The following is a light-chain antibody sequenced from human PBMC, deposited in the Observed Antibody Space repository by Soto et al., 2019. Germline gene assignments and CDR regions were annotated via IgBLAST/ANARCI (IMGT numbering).Light chain of an antibody. CDR1: SSDVGGYNY. CDR2: EVT. V-gene: IGLV2-14*01. J-gene: IGLJ3*02. CDR3: SSYTSANTWV. Sequence: QSVLTQPASVSGSPGQSITISCTGTSSDVGGYNYVSWYQQYPDKAPKLMIYEVTDRPSGVSNRFSGSKSANTASLTISGLQAEDEADYYCSSYTSANTWVFGGGTKVTVL.